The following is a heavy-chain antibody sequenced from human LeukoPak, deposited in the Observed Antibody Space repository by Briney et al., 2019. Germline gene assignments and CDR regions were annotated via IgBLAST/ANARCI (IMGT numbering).Heavy chain of an antibody. Sequence: GGSLRLSCAASGFTFSSYSMNWVRQAPGKGLEWVSSISSSSSYIYYADSVKGRFTISRDNAKNSLYLQVNSLRAEDTAVYYCARVIRQYWELLADWGQGTLVTVSS. V-gene: IGHV3-21*01. J-gene: IGHJ4*02. D-gene: IGHD1-26*01. CDR2: ISSSSSYI. CDR1: GFTFSSYS. CDR3: ARVIRQYWELLAD.